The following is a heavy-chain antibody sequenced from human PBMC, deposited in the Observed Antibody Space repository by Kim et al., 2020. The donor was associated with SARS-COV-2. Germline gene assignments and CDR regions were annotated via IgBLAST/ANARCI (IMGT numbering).Heavy chain of an antibody. CDR1: GFVFSEAW. J-gene: IGHJ4*02. V-gene: IGHV3-15*01. D-gene: IGHD1-20*01. Sequence: GGSLRLSCAASGFVFSEAWMSWVRQAPGKGLEWIGRIKSKVDGGMIHYAAPVEGRFSISRDDSKHTLLLEMNGLKTEDTAMYYCCTEGITSFVPTHFWGQGTLVTVSS. CDR3: CTEGITSFVPTHF. CDR2: IKSKVDGGMI.